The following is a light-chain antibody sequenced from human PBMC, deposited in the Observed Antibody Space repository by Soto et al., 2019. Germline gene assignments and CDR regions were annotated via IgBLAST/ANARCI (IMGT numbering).Light chain of an antibody. V-gene: IGKV1-5*01. CDR3: QQYNSYVT. CDR2: DAS. CDR1: QSISSW. Sequence: DIQMTQSTSTLSASVGDRVTITCRASQSISSWLAWYQQKPGKAPKLLIYDASSLESGVPSRFSGSGSGTEFTLTISSLQPDDFATYYCQQYNSYVTFGRGTKVDIK. J-gene: IGKJ1*01.